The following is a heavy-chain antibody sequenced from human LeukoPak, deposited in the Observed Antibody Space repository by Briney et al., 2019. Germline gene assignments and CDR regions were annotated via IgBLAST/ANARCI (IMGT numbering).Heavy chain of an antibody. Sequence: SQTLSLTCTVSGGSISSGDYYWSWIRRPPGKGLEGIGYIYYSGSTYYNPSLKSRVTISVDTSKNQFSLKLSSVTAADTAVYYCARDLGEQTNWFDPWGQGTLVTVSS. V-gene: IGHV4-30-4*01. J-gene: IGHJ5*02. D-gene: IGHD3-10*01. CDR3: ARDLGEQTNWFDP. CDR1: GGSISSGDYY. CDR2: IYYSGST.